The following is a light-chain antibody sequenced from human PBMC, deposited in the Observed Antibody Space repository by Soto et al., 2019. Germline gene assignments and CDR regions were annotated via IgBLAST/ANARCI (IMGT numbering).Light chain of an antibody. CDR3: LLYYGGAVV. J-gene: IGLJ2*01. Sequence: QTVVTQEPSLTVSPGGTVTLTCASSTGAVTSGYYPNWFQQKPGQAPRALIYSKSNKHSWTPARFSGSLLGGKAALTLSGVQPEDEAAYYCLLYYGGAVVFGGGTKLTVL. CDR2: SKS. CDR1: TGAVTSGYY. V-gene: IGLV7-43*01.